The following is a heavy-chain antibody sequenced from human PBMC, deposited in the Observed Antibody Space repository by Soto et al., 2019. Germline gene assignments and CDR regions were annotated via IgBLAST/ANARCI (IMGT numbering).Heavy chain of an antibody. D-gene: IGHD3-10*01. V-gene: IGHV4-39*01. CDR1: GGSISSSSYY. J-gene: IGHJ6*03. CDR2: IYYSGST. CDR3: ARGLGSYYYGSGSYYKASAGAYMDV. Sequence: QLQLQESGPGLVKPSETLSLTCTVSGGSISSSSYYWGWIRQPPGKGLEWIGSIYYSGSTYYNPSLKSRVTTSVDTSKNQFSLKLSSVTAADTAVYYCARGLGSYYYGSGSYYKASAGAYMDVWGKGTTVTVSS.